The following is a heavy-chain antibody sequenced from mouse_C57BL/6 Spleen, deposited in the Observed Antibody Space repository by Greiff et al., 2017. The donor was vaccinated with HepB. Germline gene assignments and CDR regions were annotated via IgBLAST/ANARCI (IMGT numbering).Heavy chain of an antibody. D-gene: IGHD2-2*01. V-gene: IGHV5-16*01. CDR3: ARGGYDGNYAMDY. CDR1: GFTFSDYY. Sequence: EVKLVESEGGLVQPGSSMKLSCTASGFTFSDYYMAWVRQVPEKGLEWVANINYDGSSTYYLDSLKSRFIISRDNAKNILYLQMSSLKSEDTATYYCARGGYDGNYAMDYWGQGTSVTVSS. J-gene: IGHJ4*01. CDR2: INYDGSST.